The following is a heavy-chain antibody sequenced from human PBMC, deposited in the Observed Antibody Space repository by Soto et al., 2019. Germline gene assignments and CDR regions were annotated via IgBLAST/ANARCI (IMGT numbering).Heavy chain of an antibody. V-gene: IGHV1-69*13. D-gene: IGHD3-22*01. CDR3: AGDFWSGYTDYYDSSGYYYPNAEYFQH. Sequence: ASVKVSCKASGGTFSSDSFSWVRQAPGQGLEWMGGIIPMFDTPIYAQKFQDRVTITADESTSTAYMQLSSLRSGDTAVYYCAGDFWSGYTDYYDSSGYYYPNAEYFQHWGQGTLVTVSS. CDR1: GGTFSSDS. J-gene: IGHJ1*01. CDR2: IIPMFDTP.